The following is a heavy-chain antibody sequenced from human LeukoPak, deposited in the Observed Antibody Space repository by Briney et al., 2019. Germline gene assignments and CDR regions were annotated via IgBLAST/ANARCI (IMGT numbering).Heavy chain of an antibody. CDR1: GGTFSSYA. V-gene: IGHV1-69*01. D-gene: IGHD2-15*01. J-gene: IGHJ6*04. CDR3: AREYCSGGSCFPSGYGMDV. CDR2: IIPIFGTA. Sequence: SVKVSCKASGGTFSSYAITWVRQAPGQGLEWMGGIIPIFGTANYAQKFQGRVTITADEYTSTAYMELSSLRSEDTAVYYCAREYCSGGSCFPSGYGMDVWGKGTTVTVSS.